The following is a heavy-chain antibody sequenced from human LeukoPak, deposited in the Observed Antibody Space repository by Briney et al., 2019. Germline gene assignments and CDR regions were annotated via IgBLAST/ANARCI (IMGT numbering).Heavy chain of an antibody. CDR3: AKDVMNSGSWGDY. Sequence: GGSLRLSCAASGFTFSSYAMSWVPQAPGQGLQCVSAISGSGGSTYYADSVKGRFTISRDNSKNTLHLQMNSLRAEDTAVYYCAKDVMNSGSWGDYWGQGTLVTVSS. V-gene: IGHV3-23*01. D-gene: IGHD1-26*01. CDR1: GFTFSSYA. CDR2: ISGSGGST. J-gene: IGHJ4*02.